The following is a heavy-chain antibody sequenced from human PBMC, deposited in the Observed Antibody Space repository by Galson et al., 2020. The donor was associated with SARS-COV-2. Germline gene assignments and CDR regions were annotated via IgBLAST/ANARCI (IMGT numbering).Heavy chain of an antibody. J-gene: IGHJ3*02. CDR3: ARASSKVAEYAFDI. CDR1: GFTVSSNY. D-gene: IGHD6-19*01. Sequence: GESLKISCAASGFTVSSNYMHWVRQAPGKGLEWVSIIYSGGSTYYADSVKGRFTISRDTSKNALYLQMSSLRADDTAVYYCARASSKVAEYAFDIWGQGTMVTVSS. CDR2: IYSGGST. V-gene: IGHV3-53*01.